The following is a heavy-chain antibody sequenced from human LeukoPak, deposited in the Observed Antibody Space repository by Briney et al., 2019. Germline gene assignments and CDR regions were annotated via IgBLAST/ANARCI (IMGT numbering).Heavy chain of an antibody. V-gene: IGHV1-69*05. D-gene: IGHD3-10*01. Sequence: SVKVSCKASGGTFSSYGIIWVRQAPGQGLEWMGGIISIFGTTNYAQKFQGRVTMTRDTSTNTVYMELSSLRSEDTAVYYCARGPSITMVRGGQWYYYMDVWGKGTTVTISS. J-gene: IGHJ6*03. CDR1: GGTFSSYG. CDR2: IISIFGTT. CDR3: ARGPSITMVRGGQWYYYMDV.